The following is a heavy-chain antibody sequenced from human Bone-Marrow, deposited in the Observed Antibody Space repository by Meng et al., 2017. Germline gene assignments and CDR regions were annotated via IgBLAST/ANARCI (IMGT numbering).Heavy chain of an antibody. Sequence: SSPRLVERSETRSLTCRVSDESSSNSSYFGGWVRKPPGKGLGSIGSIYYSGTTYYNPSLKSRVTISLNTSKKQFSLKLPSVTAADTAVYYCARGRVTGTSWGENDYWGQGTLVTVSS. V-gene: IGHV4-39*07. CDR1: DESSSNSSYF. D-gene: IGHD1-20*01. CDR3: ARGRVTGTSWGENDY. J-gene: IGHJ4*02. CDR2: IYYSGTT.